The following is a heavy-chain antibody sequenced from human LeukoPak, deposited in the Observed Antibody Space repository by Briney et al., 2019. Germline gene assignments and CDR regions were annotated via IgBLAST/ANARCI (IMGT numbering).Heavy chain of an antibody. CDR2: IIPIFGTA. V-gene: IGHV1-69*13. Sequence: GASVTVSCTASGGTFSSYAISWVRQAPGQGLEWMGGIIPIFGTANYAQKFQGRVTITADESTSTAYMELSSLRSEDTAVYYCARGRYYYDSSGYNWFDPWGQGTLVTVSS. CDR1: GGTFSSYA. J-gene: IGHJ5*02. CDR3: ARGRYYYDSSGYNWFDP. D-gene: IGHD3-22*01.